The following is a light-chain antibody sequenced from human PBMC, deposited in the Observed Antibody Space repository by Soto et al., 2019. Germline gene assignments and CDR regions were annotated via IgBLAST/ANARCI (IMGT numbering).Light chain of an antibody. CDR2: GAS. Sequence: EIVLTQSPGTLSLSPGERATLSCRASQSVTTTYLAWYQQKPGQAPRLLISGASTRATGIPDRFSASGSGTGLPLTLSRLEPEDFSVYYCPQHGSSPFTFGPGTKVDIK. V-gene: IGKV3-20*01. J-gene: IGKJ3*01. CDR1: QSVTTTY. CDR3: PQHGSSPFT.